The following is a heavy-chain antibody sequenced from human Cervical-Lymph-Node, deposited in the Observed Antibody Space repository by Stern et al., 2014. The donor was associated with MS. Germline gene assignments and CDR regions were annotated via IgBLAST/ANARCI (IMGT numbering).Heavy chain of an antibody. Sequence: VQLVESGAEVKKPGASVKVSCKASGYTFTNYDINWVRQATGQGLEWMGWMNPNSGNTSYAQKFQGRVTMTRNTSISTAYMELSSLRSEDTAVYYCARFSFGVVKPYYYGMDVWGQGTTVTVSS. CDR1: GYTFTNYD. D-gene: IGHD3-3*01. V-gene: IGHV1-8*01. CDR2: MNPNSGNT. CDR3: ARFSFGVVKPYYYGMDV. J-gene: IGHJ6*02.